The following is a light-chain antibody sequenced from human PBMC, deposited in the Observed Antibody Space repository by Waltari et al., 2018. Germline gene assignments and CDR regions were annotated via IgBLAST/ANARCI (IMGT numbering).Light chain of an antibody. V-gene: IGKV4-1*01. CDR2: WAS. CDR3: QQYYRSRT. J-gene: IGKJ1*01. CDR1: QSVLYNSNDKNY. Sequence: DIVMTQSTDSLAVSLGERATISCRSSQSVLYNSNDKNYLAWYQQKPGQPPRLLIYWASTRESGVPDRFSGSGSGTDFTLTISNLQAEDVAVYYCQQYYRSRTFGQGTKVESK.